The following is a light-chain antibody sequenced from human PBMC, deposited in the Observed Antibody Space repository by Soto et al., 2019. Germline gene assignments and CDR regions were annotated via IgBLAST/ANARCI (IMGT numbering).Light chain of an antibody. V-gene: IGKV3-15*01. CDR1: QSVSSY. Sequence: EIVMTQSPATLSVSPGERATLSCRASQSVSSYLAWYQQKPGQAPRLLIYGASTRATGIPARFSGSGSGTEFILTISSLQSEDFAVYYCQQCIKSPLTFGGGTKVDIK. CDR2: GAS. J-gene: IGKJ4*01. CDR3: QQCIKSPLT.